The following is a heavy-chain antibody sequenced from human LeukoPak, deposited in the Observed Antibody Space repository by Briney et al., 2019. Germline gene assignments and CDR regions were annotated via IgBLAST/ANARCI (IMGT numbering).Heavy chain of an antibody. V-gene: IGHV4-59*01. CDR1: GGSISSYY. D-gene: IGHD3-9*01. CDR2: IYYSGST. CDR3: ARVKDTYYDILTGYYLAQDFDY. Sequence: SETLCLTCTVSGGSISSYYWSWIRQPPGKGLEWIGYIYYSGSTNYNPSLKSRVTISVDTSKNQFSLKLSSVTAADTAVYYCARVKDTYYDILTGYYLAQDFDYWGQGTLVTVS. J-gene: IGHJ4*02.